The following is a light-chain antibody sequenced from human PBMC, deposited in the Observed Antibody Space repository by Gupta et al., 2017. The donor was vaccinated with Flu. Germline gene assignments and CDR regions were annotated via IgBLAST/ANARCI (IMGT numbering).Light chain of an antibody. V-gene: IGLV2-14*03. CDR1: SSDVGGYDY. CDR3: SSYTSSSTEV. Sequence: QSALNQPASVSGSPGQSITIYCTGSSSDVGGYDYVSWYQQHAGKAPKLIIHDVSHRPSGISNRFSGSKSGLTASLTITGLQTDDEADYYCSSYTSSSTEVFGSGTKVTVL. J-gene: IGLJ1*01. CDR2: DVS.